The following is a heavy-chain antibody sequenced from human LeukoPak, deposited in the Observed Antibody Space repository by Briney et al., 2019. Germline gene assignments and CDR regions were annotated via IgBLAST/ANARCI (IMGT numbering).Heavy chain of an antibody. V-gene: IGHV3-21*01. D-gene: IGHD3-3*01. CDR2: ISSSGSYI. J-gene: IGHJ6*03. CDR1: GFTFSSYS. Sequence: GGSLRLSCAASGFTFSSYSMNWVRQAPGKGLEWVSSISSSGSYIYHADSVKGRFTISRDNAKNSLYLQMNSLRAEDTAVYYCARVALVNYDFWSGYYTGFITYYYYDMDVWGKGTTVTVSS. CDR3: ARVALVNYDFWSGYYTGFITYYYYDMDV.